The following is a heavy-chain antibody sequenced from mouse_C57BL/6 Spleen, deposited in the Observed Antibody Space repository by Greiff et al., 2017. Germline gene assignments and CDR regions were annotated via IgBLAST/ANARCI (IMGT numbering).Heavy chain of an antibody. CDR3: ARPDYDPN. CDR2: ISSGGSYT. V-gene: IGHV5-6*01. Sequence: VQLQQSGGDLVKPGGSLKLSCAASGFTFSSYGMSWVRQTPDKRLEWVATISSGGSYTYYPDSVKGRFTISRDNAKNTLYLQMSSLKSEDTAMYYCARPDYDPNWGQGTLVTVSA. D-gene: IGHD2-4*01. CDR1: GFTFSSYG. J-gene: IGHJ3*01.